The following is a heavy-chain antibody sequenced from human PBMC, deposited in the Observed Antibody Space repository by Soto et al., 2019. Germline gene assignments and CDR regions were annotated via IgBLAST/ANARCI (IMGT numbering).Heavy chain of an antibody. Sequence: ASVKVSCKASGGTFSSYAISWVRQAPGQGLEWMGGIIPIFGTANYAQKFQGRVTITADESTSTAYMELSSLRSEDTAVYYCATSQRLTIFGVVIKYYYYYGMDVWGQGTTVTVSS. D-gene: IGHD3-3*01. CDR3: ATSQRLTIFGVVIKYYYYYGMDV. CDR2: IIPIFGTA. CDR1: GGTFSSYA. J-gene: IGHJ6*02. V-gene: IGHV1-69*13.